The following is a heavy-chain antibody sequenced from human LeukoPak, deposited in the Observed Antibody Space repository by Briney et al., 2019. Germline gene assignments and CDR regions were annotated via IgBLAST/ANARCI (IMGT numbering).Heavy chain of an antibody. Sequence: SETLSLTCAVSVGSISSGNWWSWVRQSPGKGLEWIGEIYHNGTPNYSPSLKSRVTVSADTFKNHFSLKLTSVTAADTAVYYCATAPILRGEGGEHYKYGMDVWGQGTTVIVSS. CDR3: ATAPILRGEGGEHYKYGMDV. D-gene: IGHD2-2*02. V-gene: IGHV4-4*02. CDR2: IYHNGTP. CDR1: VGSISSGNW. J-gene: IGHJ6*02.